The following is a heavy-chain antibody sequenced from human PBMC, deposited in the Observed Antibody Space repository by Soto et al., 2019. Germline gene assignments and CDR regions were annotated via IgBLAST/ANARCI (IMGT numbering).Heavy chain of an antibody. CDR2: IYHAGSV. J-gene: IGHJ6*02. Sequence: PAETLSLTCAVSGYAISSGYYLAWVRHSPGKGLEWIGSIYHAGSVYYNPSLNSRVAVSLDTSKNHFSLKLTSVTAADTAVYYCARTFDYYGMDVWGQGTTVTVSS. CDR3: ARTFDYYGMDV. CDR1: GYAISSGYY. V-gene: IGHV4-38-2*01.